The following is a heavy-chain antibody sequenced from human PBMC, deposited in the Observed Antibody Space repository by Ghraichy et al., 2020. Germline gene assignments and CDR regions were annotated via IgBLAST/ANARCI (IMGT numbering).Heavy chain of an antibody. V-gene: IGHV3-33*01. CDR2: IWYDGSNK. D-gene: IGHD2-2*01. CDR3: ARGNAVVPAAIMAAYDAFDI. J-gene: IGHJ3*02. CDR1: GFTFSSYG. Sequence: LTCAASGFTFSSYGMHWVRQAPGKGLEWVAVIWYDGSNKYYADSVKGRFTISRDNSKNTMYLQMNSLRAEDTAVYYCARGNAVVPAAIMAAYDAFDIWGQGTMVTVSS.